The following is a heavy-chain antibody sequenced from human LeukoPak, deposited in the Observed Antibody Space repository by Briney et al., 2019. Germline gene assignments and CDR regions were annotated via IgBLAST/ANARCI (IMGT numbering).Heavy chain of an antibody. J-gene: IGHJ3*02. CDR2: IYYSGST. CDR3: ARVQYYYGSGSYYNLAFDI. CDR1: GGSISSSSYY. D-gene: IGHD3-10*01. V-gene: IGHV4-39*07. Sequence: PSETLSLTCTVSGGSISSSSYYWGWIRQPPGKGLEWIGSIYYSGSTYYNPSLKSRVTISVDTSKNQLSLKLSSVTAADTAVYYCARVQYYYGSGSYYNLAFDIWGQGTMVTVSS.